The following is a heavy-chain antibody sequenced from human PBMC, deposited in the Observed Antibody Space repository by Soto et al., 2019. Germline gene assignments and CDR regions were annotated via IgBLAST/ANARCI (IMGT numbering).Heavy chain of an antibody. CDR2: INPYSGNT. V-gene: IGHV1-18*01. CDR3: LRHKVTPPGLGFDY. Sequence: QVQLVQSGAEVKKPGASVKVSCKASAYSFSSYAISWVRQAPGQGLEWMGWINPYSGNTNYAQKFQGRISMTTDTSTSTTYMELRSLRFDDTATYYCLRHKVTPPGLGFDYWGQGTLVTVSS. CDR1: AYSFSSYA. D-gene: IGHD2-21*02. J-gene: IGHJ4*02.